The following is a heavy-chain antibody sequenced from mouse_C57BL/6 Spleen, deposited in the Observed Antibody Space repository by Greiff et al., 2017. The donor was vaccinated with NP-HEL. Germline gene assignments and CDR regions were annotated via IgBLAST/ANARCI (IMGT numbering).Heavy chain of an antibody. CDR1: GYTFTSYW. J-gene: IGHJ1*03. CDR3: ARRDDYWYFDV. Sequence: VQLQQPGAELVRPGSSVKLSCKASGYTFTSYWMHWVKQRPIQGLEWIGNIDPSDSETHYNQKFKDKATLTVDKSSSTAYMQLSSLTSEDSAVYYCARRDDYWYFDVWGTGTTVTVSS. D-gene: IGHD2-3*01. V-gene: IGHV1-52*01. CDR2: IDPSDSET.